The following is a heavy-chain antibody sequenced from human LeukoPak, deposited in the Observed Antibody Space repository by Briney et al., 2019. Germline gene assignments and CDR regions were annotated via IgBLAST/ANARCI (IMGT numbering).Heavy chain of an antibody. CDR2: ISSSSSYI. J-gene: IGHJ4*02. V-gene: IGHV3-21*01. Sequence: GGSLRLSCAASGFTFSSYSMNWVRQASGKGLEWVSSISSSSSYIYYADSVKGRFTISRDNAKNSLYLQMNSLRAEDTAVYYCARVGGATIDYWGQGTLVTVSS. D-gene: IGHD3-10*01. CDR3: ARVGGATIDY. CDR1: GFTFSSYS.